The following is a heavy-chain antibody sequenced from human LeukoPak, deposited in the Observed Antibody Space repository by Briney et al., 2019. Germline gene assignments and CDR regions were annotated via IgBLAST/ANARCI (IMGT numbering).Heavy chain of an antibody. V-gene: IGHV5-10-1*01. D-gene: IGHD6-13*01. CDR2: IDPGDSYT. CDR1: GYSFTSYW. Sequence: GESLKISCEGSGYSFTSYWINWVRQMPGKGLEWMGKIDPGDSYTNYSPSFQGHVTISADKSISTAYLQWSSLKASDTAMYYCARHYRGSWYFDYWGQGTLVTVSS. J-gene: IGHJ4*02. CDR3: ARHYRGSWYFDY.